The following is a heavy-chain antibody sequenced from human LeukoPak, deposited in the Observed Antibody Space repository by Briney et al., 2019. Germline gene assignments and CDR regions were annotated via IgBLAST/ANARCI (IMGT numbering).Heavy chain of an antibody. D-gene: IGHD2-15*01. V-gene: IGHV3-23*01. Sequence: PGGSLRLSCAASGFTLTVFGMSWVRQAPGKGLEWVSVISGSGDGTYYADSVKGRFTISRDNSKNTLYLQMISLRAEDTALYYCAKGIIPSAYSYIDFWGQGTLVTVSS. CDR2: ISGSGDGT. J-gene: IGHJ4*02. CDR3: AKGIIPSAYSYIDF. CDR1: GFTLTVFG.